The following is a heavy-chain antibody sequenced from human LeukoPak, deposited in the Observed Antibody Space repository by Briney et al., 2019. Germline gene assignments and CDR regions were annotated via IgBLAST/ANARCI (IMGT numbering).Heavy chain of an antibody. D-gene: IGHD6-13*01. J-gene: IGHJ4*02. Sequence: GGSLRLPCAASGFTFSNLWMSWVRQAPGKGLEWVANINQDRSDKYYVDSVKGRFTISRDNAKNSLYLQMNSLRAEDTAVYYCATGRQLDYWRQGTLVTVSS. CDR1: GFTFSNLW. V-gene: IGHV3-7*05. CDR2: INQDRSDK. CDR3: ATGRQLDY.